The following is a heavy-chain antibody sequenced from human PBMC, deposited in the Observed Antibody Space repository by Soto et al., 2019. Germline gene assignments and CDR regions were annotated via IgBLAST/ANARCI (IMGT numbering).Heavy chain of an antibody. CDR2: IYPGDSDT. V-gene: IGHV5-51*01. Sequence: PVEALKISCQGSGYNFAGYWIVWVREMPGKGLEWMGIIYPGDSDTRYSPSSQGQVTMSVAKSINSAYLQWTSLKASDTATYYCARPQRSGWAGADDWGQGALVTVSS. CDR3: ARPQRSGWAGADD. J-gene: IGHJ4*02. CDR1: GYNFAGYW. D-gene: IGHD6-19*01.